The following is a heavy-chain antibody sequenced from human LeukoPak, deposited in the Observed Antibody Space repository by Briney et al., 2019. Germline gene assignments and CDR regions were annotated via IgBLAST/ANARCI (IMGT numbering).Heavy chain of an antibody. J-gene: IGHJ4*02. CDR1: GYTFTSYG. Sequence: ASVKVSCKASGYTFTSYGIGWVRQAPGQGLEWMGWISAYNGNTNYAQKLQGRVTMTTDTSTSTAYMELRSLGSDDTAVYYCARDSGGYSSSWYDYWGQGTLVTVSS. D-gene: IGHD6-13*01. CDR2: ISAYNGNT. CDR3: ARDSGGYSSSWYDY. V-gene: IGHV1-18*01.